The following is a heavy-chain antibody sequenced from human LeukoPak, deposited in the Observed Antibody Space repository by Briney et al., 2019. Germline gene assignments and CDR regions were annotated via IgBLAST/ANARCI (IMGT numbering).Heavy chain of an antibody. CDR2: IYNSGNT. Sequence: PSETLSLTCTVSGASISGASYYWTWIRQHPGKGLEYIGYIYNSGNTFYNPSLKSRVAMSVDTSKNQFSLNLSSVTAADTAVYYYAASRTVAHQFDYWGQGSLVTVTA. J-gene: IGHJ4*02. CDR1: GASISGASYY. V-gene: IGHV4-31*03. D-gene: IGHD6-19*01. CDR3: AASRTVAHQFDY.